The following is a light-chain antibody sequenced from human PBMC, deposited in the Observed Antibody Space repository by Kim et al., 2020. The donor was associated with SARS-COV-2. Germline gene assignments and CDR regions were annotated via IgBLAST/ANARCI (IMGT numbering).Light chain of an antibody. CDR1: SSDVGGYTY. Sequence: GQSITISCTGTSSDVGGYTYVSWYQQHAGKAPKLMIDDVSNRPSGVSNRFSGSKSGNTASLTISGLQAEDEADYYCSSYTSSSTLVFGTGTKVTVL. CDR3: SSYTSSSTLV. V-gene: IGLV2-14*03. CDR2: DVS. J-gene: IGLJ1*01.